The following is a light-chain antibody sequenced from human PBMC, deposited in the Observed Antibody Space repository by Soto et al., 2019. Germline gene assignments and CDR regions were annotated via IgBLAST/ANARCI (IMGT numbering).Light chain of an antibody. Sequence: AIQMTQSPSSLSASEGDRVNITCRASRYIRSDLSRYQQRPGQAPKVLIYGASSSQSGVPSRFSGSGYGTDFTLSISSLQPEDFATYFCLQDYNYPWTFGQGTKVDIK. V-gene: IGKV1-6*01. CDR1: RYIRSD. CDR2: GAS. J-gene: IGKJ1*01. CDR3: LQDYNYPWT.